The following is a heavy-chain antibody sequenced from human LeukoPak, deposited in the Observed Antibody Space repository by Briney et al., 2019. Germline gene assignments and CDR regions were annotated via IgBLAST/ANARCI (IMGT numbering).Heavy chain of an antibody. CDR1: GFTFSTYG. V-gene: IGHV3-48*02. D-gene: IGHD1-26*01. CDR3: ASLLVGATPFDY. J-gene: IGHJ4*02. Sequence: GGSLRLSCAASGFTFSTYGMNWVRQAPGKGLEWVSIITSGVGITYYADSVKGRFTISRDNAKNSLYLQMNSLRDEDTAVYYCASLLVGATPFDYWGQGSLVTVSS. CDR2: ITSGVGIT.